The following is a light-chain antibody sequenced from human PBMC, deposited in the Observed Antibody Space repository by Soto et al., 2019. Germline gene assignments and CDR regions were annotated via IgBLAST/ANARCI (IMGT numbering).Light chain of an antibody. CDR1: QSVASRN. CDR2: GAS. CDR3: QQHDILPIT. V-gene: IGKV3-20*01. Sequence: EIVLTQSPGTLSLSPGERATLSCSASQSVASRNLAWYQQKSGQAPRLLISGASRRATGIPDRFSGAGSGTDFTLTISRLEPEDFALYYCQQHDILPITFGQGTRLEIK. J-gene: IGKJ5*01.